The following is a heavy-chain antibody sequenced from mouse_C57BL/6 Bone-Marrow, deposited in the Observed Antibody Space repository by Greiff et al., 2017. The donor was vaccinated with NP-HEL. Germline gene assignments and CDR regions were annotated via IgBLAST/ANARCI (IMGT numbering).Heavy chain of an antibody. D-gene: IGHD1-1*01. V-gene: IGHV1-39*01. CDR1: GYSFTDYN. CDR3: ARPFITTVVATRYFDV. CDR2: INPNYGTT. Sequence: VQLKQSGPELVKPGASVKISCKASGYSFTDYNMNWVKQSNGKSLEWIGVINPNYGTTSYNQKFKGKATLTVDQSSSTAYMQLNSLTSEDSAVYYCARPFITTVVATRYFDVWGTGTTVTVSS. J-gene: IGHJ1*03.